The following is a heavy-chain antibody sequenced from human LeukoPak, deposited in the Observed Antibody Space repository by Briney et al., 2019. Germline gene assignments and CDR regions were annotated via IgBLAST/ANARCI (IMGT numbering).Heavy chain of an antibody. Sequence: HPGGSLRLSCAASTFTFSSYAMSWVRQATGKGLEGVSAISAGADSTYYADSVQGRFTISRDNSKNTLFLQMSGLRAEDTAVYFCARGAYGDYDSWGQGTLVTVSS. CDR3: ARGAYGDYDS. CDR2: ISAGADST. V-gene: IGHV3-23*01. CDR1: TFTFSSYA. J-gene: IGHJ5*01. D-gene: IGHD4-17*01.